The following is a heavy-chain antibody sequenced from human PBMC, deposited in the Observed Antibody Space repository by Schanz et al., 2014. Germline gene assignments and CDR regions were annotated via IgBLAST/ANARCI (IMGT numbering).Heavy chain of an antibody. CDR2: IIPSLGLA. Sequence: QVHLVQSGAEVKKPGSSVKVSCKASGYTFTSYGINWVRQAPGQGLEWMGRIIPSLGLAKYEQKFQDKVTITADTSTNTAYMELSSLTSEDTAVHYCARGRGFYDYWGQGTLVTVSS. CDR3: ARGRGFYDY. D-gene: IGHD3-10*01. J-gene: IGHJ4*02. V-gene: IGHV1-69*02. CDR1: GYTFTSYG.